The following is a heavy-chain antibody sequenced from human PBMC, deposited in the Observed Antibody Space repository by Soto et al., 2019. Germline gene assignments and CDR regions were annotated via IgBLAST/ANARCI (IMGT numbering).Heavy chain of an antibody. Sequence: EVQLLESGGGLVQPGGSLRLSCAASGFTFSSYAMSWVRQAPGKGLEWVSAISGSGGSTYYADSVKGRFTISRDNSKNTLYLQMNSLRAEDTAVYYCAKDGGVLIRGYSYGYLDVWGKGTTVTVSS. CDR2: ISGSGGST. CDR3: AKDGGVLIRGYSYGYLDV. CDR1: GFTFSSYA. V-gene: IGHV3-23*01. D-gene: IGHD5-18*01. J-gene: IGHJ6*04.